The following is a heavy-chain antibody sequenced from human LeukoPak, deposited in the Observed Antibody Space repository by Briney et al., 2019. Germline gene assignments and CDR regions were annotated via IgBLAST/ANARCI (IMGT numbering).Heavy chain of an antibody. Sequence: GGSLRLSCAASGFTFSSYAMSWVRQAPGKGLEWVSAISGSGGSTYYADSAKGRFTISRDNSKNTLYLQMNSLRAEDTAVYYCAKALIPGYSSSWPFDYWGQGTLVTVSS. J-gene: IGHJ4*02. CDR2: ISGSGGST. D-gene: IGHD6-13*01. CDR1: GFTFSSYA. CDR3: AKALIPGYSSSWPFDY. V-gene: IGHV3-23*01.